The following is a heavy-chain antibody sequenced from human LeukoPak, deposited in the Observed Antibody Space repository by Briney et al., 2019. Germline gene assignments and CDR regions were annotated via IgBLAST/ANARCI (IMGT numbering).Heavy chain of an antibody. CDR3: SFFDSRLVGVNENC. CDR1: GFTFSSAW. V-gene: IGHV3-7*01. J-gene: IGHJ4*02. Sequence: PGVSLRLSCVASGFTFSSAWMDWVRQAPGKGLEWVANIRQDGSEKYYVDSVKGRFTISRDNAKNSPYLQMNSLRAEDTAVYYCSFFDSRLVGVNENCWGQGTLVTVSS. CDR2: IRQDGSEK. D-gene: IGHD4-23*01.